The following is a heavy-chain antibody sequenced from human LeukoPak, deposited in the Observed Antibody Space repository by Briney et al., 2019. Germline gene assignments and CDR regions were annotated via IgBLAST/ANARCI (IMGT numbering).Heavy chain of an antibody. CDR1: GYTFTNYG. CDR3: AREGWVRGSGSYYNPGAFDI. Sequence: SVKVSCKTSGYTFTNYGIAWVRQAPGQGLEWMGGIIPIFGTANYAQKFQGRVTITADESTSTAYMELSSLRSEDTAVYYCAREGWVRGSGSYYNPGAFDIWGQGTMVTVSS. D-gene: IGHD3-10*01. J-gene: IGHJ3*02. V-gene: IGHV1-69*13. CDR2: IIPIFGTA.